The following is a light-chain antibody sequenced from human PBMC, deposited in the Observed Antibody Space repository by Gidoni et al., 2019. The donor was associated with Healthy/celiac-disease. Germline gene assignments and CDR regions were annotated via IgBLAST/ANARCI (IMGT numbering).Light chain of an antibody. CDR3: QQYNNWPPYT. Sequence: EIVMTQSPATLSVSPGERATLSCRANQSVSSNLAWYQQKPGQAPRLLIHGASTRATGIPARFSGSGSGTEFTLTISSLQSEDFAVYSCQQYNNWPPYTFGQGTKLEIK. CDR2: GAS. J-gene: IGKJ2*01. CDR1: QSVSSN. V-gene: IGKV3-15*01.